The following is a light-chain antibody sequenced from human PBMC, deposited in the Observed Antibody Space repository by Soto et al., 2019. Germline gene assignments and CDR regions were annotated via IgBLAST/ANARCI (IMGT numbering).Light chain of an antibody. CDR2: EVS. CDR1: SSDVGGYNY. CDR3: SSYTTSSTYV. V-gene: IGLV2-14*01. J-gene: IGLJ1*01. Sequence: QSALTQPASVSGSPGQSITISCTGTSSDVGGYNYVSWYQQHPGKAPKLMIYEVSYRPSGVSNRFSASKSGNTASLTISGLQAEAEADYYCSSYTTSSTYVFGTGTKLTVL.